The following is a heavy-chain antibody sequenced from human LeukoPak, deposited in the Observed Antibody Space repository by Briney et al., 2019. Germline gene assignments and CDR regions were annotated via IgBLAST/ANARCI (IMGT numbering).Heavy chain of an antibody. CDR1: GYTFTSYD. D-gene: IGHD6-19*01. J-gene: IGHJ4*02. CDR3: ATLAVAGPIDY. V-gene: IGHV1-8*01. Sequence: ASVKVSCKASGYTFTSYDINWVRQATGQGLEWMGWMNPNSGNTGYAQKFQGRVTITRNTSISTAYMELSSLRSEDTAVYYCATLAVAGPIDYWGQGTLVTVSS. CDR2: MNPNSGNT.